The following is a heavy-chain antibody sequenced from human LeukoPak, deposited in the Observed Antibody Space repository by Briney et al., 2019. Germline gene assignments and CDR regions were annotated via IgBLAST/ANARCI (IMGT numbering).Heavy chain of an antibody. Sequence: GGSLRLSCAASGFTFSSHWMTWVRQAPGKGPEWVASINKDGSEQYYVDSVKGRFTISRDNAKNSPSLQVSSLRAEDTAVYYCTRGGATSSWYWFFWGQGTLVTASS. CDR2: INKDGSEQ. D-gene: IGHD6-13*01. CDR3: TRGGATSSWYWFF. J-gene: IGHJ4*02. V-gene: IGHV3-7*01. CDR1: GFTFSSHW.